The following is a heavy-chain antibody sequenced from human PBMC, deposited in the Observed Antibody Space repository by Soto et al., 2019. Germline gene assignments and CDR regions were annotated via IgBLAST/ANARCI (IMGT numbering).Heavy chain of an antibody. Sequence: EVQLVESGGGLVKPGGSLRLSCAASGFTFSSYSMNWVRQAPGKGLEWVSSISSSSSYIYYADSVKGRFTISRDNAKNSLYLQMNSLRAEDTAVYYCARDGMYSGYDALFDYWGQGTLVTVSS. CDR1: GFTFSSYS. V-gene: IGHV3-21*01. CDR3: ARDGMYSGYDALFDY. D-gene: IGHD5-12*01. CDR2: ISSSSSYI. J-gene: IGHJ4*02.